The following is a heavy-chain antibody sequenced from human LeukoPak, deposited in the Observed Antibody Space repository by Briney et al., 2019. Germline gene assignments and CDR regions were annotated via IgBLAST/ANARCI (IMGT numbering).Heavy chain of an antibody. V-gene: IGHV4-34*01. CDR1: GGSFSGYY. D-gene: IGHD4-17*01. Sequence: TSETLSLTCAVYGGSFSGYYWSWIRRPPGKGLEWIGEINHSGSTNYNPSLKSRVTISVDTSKNQFSLKLSSVTAADTAVYYCARVPNDYGDYAPENFDYWGQGTLVTVSS. CDR3: ARVPNDYGDYAPENFDY. CDR2: INHSGST. J-gene: IGHJ4*02.